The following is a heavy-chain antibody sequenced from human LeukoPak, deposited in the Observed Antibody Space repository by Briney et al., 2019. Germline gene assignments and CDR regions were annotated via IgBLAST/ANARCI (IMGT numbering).Heavy chain of an antibody. CDR2: INPNSGGT. CDR1: GYTFTGYY. D-gene: IGHD6-13*01. Sequence: GASVKVSCKASGYTFTGYYMHWVRQAPGQGLEWLGWINPNSGGTNYAQKFQGRVTMTRDTSISTAYMELSRLRYDDTAVYYCARGYIAAAGIDYWGQGTLVTVSS. J-gene: IGHJ4*02. V-gene: IGHV1-2*02. CDR3: ARGYIAAAGIDY.